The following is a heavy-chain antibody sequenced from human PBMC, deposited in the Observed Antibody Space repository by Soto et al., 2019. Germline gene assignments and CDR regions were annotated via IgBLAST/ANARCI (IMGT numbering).Heavy chain of an antibody. CDR1: GGSISSYY. D-gene: IGHD6-6*01. J-gene: IGHJ4*02. V-gene: IGHV4-59*01. Sequence: SETLSLTCTVSGGSISSYYWSWIRQPPGKGLEWIGYIYYSGSTNYNPSLKSRVTISVDTSKNQFSLKLSSVTAADMAVYYCARGSSLGYWGQGTLVTVSS. CDR2: IYYSGST. CDR3: ARGSSLGY.